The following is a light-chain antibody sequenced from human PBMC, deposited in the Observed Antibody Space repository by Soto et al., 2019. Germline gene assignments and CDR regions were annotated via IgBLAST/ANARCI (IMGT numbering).Light chain of an antibody. J-gene: IGKJ4*01. CDR2: GAF. V-gene: IGKV3-15*01. CDR1: QSAGTN. Sequence: EIVMTQSPATLSVSSGETVTLSCRASQSAGTNLAWYQHKPGQAPRLLMTGAFTRAAGIPARFSGGGAGTEFTLTINSLQSEDFAVYYCQQFNNWPLTFGGGTKVEIK. CDR3: QQFNNWPLT.